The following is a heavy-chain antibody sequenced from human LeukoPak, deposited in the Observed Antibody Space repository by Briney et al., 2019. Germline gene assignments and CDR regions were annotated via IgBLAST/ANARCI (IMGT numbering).Heavy chain of an antibody. J-gene: IGHJ3*02. D-gene: IGHD5-18*01. CDR2: IKQDGSEK. CDR3: AREGYSYGYDAFDI. Sequence: GGSLRLSCAASGFTFSSYWMSWVRQAPGKGLEWVANIKQDGSEKYYVDSVKGRFTISRDNAKNSLYLQMNSLRAEDTAVYYCAREGYSYGYDAFDIWGQGTMVTVSS. V-gene: IGHV3-7*01. CDR1: GFTFSSYW.